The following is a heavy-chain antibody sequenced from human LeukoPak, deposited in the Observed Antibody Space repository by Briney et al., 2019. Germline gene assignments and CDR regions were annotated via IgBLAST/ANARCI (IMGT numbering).Heavy chain of an antibody. J-gene: IGHJ4*02. D-gene: IGHD3-9*01. V-gene: IGHV3-48*01. Sequence: TGGSLRLSCAASGFTFSSYSMNWVRQAPGKGLEWVSYISSSSSTIYYADSVKGRFTISRDNAKNSLYLQMNSLRAEDTAVYYCARDQVRYYDILTGAVDYWGQGTLVTVSS. CDR3: ARDQVRYYDILTGAVDY. CDR2: ISSSSSTI. CDR1: GFTFSSYS.